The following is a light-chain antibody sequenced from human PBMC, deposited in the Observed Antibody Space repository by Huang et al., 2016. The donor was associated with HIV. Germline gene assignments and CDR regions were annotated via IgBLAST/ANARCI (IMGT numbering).Light chain of an antibody. J-gene: IGKJ4*01. CDR1: QTVSSY. CDR3: QLRSTWPGDT. CDR2: DAS. V-gene: IGKV3-11*01. Sequence: EIVLTQSPATLSLSPGERATLSCRASQTVSSYLAWSQQKPGQAPSLLIYDASNRATGIPARFGGSGSGTDFTLTISSLEPEDFAVYYCQLRSTWPGDTFGGGTKVEIK.